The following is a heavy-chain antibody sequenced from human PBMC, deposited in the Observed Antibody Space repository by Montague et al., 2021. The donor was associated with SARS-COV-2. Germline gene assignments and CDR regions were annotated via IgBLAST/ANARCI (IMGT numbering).Heavy chain of an antibody. CDR3: ATGTRMYGMEL. V-gene: IGHV4/OR15-8*02. Sequence: IYQSGSAYYNPSLKSRVTISIDTSNNQFSLNLRSVTAADTGLYYCATGTRMYGMELWGQGTTVT. J-gene: IGHJ6*02. D-gene: IGHD3-10*01. CDR2: IYQSGSA.